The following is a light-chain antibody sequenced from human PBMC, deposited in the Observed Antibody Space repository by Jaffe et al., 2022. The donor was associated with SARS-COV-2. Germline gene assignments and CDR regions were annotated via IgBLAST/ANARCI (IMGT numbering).Light chain of an antibody. CDR2: LNSDGSH. CDR3: QTWGTGLWV. Sequence: QPVLTQSPSASASLGASVKLTCTLSSEHSNFAIAWHQQQPEKGPRYLMKLNSDGSHSRGDGVPDRFSGSSSGTERYLTISSLQSEDEADYYCQTWGTGLWVFGGGTKLTVL. J-gene: IGLJ3*02. CDR1: SEHSNFA. V-gene: IGLV4-69*01.